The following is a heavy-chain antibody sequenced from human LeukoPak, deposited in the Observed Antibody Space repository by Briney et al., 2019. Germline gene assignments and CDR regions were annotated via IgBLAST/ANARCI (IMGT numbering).Heavy chain of an antibody. Sequence: SETLSLTCAVYGGSFSGYYWSWIRQPPGKGLEWIGEINHSGSTNYNPSLKSRVTISVDTSKNQFSLKLSSVTAADTAVYYCARGLVTTTVWFDPWGQGTLVTVSS. CDR2: INHSGST. CDR1: GGSFSGYY. J-gene: IGHJ5*02. V-gene: IGHV4-34*01. CDR3: ARGLVTTTVWFDP. D-gene: IGHD1-1*01.